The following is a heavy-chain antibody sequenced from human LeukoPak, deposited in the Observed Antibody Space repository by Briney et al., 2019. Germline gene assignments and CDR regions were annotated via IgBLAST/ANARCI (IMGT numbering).Heavy chain of an antibody. Sequence: GGSLRLSCAASVFTFIDYYITWIRQAPGQGVEWVSYIGVRSGVTYYGDSAKGRFTPSRDNAKNSLYLVMNSLSTNDTAVYYCARDPRPDGYCRSDNCYKNGGVYNWFDPWGQGTLVTVSS. D-gene: IGHD2-2*02. CDR1: VFTFIDYY. CDR2: IGVRSGVT. CDR3: ARDPRPDGYCRSDNCYKNGGVYNWFDP. J-gene: IGHJ5*02. V-gene: IGHV3-11*01.